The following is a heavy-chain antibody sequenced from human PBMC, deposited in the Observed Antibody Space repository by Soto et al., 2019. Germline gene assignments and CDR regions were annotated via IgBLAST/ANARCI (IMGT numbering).Heavy chain of an antibody. J-gene: IGHJ5*02. V-gene: IGHV4-38-2*01. Sequence: PAETLALTCAVSGYSISSGYYWGWLRQPPGKGLEWFGSSYHGGSTYYNPSLNSRVTLSIDMTNNHVSLILNSVTAADTAVYYCARVGPSVPSYNDSSHYHFENCFDTWGQGTLVTVSS. D-gene: IGHD3-22*01. CDR3: ARVGPSVPSYNDSSHYHFENCFDT. CDR1: GYSISSGYY. CDR2: SYHGGST.